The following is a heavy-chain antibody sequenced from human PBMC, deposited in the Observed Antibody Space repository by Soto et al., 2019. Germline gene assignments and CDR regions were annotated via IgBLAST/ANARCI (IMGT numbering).Heavy chain of an antibody. D-gene: IGHD2-21*02. CDR1: GGSISSYY. J-gene: IGHJ4*02. CDR3: ARVAYCGGDCPFDY. CDR2: IYTSGST. V-gene: IGHV4-4*07. Sequence: QVQLQESGPGLVKPSETLSLTCTVSGGSISSYYWSWIRQPAGKGLEWIGRIYTSGSTNYNPSLKSRVTMSVDTSKNQFSLKLSSVTAADTAVYYCARVAYCGGDCPFDYWGQGTLVTVSS.